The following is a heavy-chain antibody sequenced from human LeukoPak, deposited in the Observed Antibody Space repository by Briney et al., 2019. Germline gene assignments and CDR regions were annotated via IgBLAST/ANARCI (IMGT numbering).Heavy chain of an antibody. CDR1: GYTFTGCY. Sequence: SVKVSCKASGYTFTGCYMHWVRQAPGQGLEWMGGIIPIFGTANYAQKFQGRVTITADESTSTAYMELSSLRSEDTAVYYCARDVGSSGWYFRGRFDYWGQGTLVTVSS. CDR2: IIPIFGTA. D-gene: IGHD6-19*01. J-gene: IGHJ4*02. CDR3: ARDVGSSGWYFRGRFDY. V-gene: IGHV1-69*13.